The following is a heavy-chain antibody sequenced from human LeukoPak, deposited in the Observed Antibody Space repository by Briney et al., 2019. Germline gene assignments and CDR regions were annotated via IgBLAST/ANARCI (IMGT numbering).Heavy chain of an antibody. D-gene: IGHD6-19*01. Sequence: GRSLRLSCAASGFTFSTFGMYWVRQAPGKGLEWVAVIWYDGGNDDYADSVKGRFTISRDNSKNTLYLQMNSLRAEDTAVYYCARGGPRIAVERKYFQHWGQGTLVTVSS. CDR2: IWYDGGND. CDR1: GFTFSTFG. V-gene: IGHV3-33*01. CDR3: ARGGPRIAVERKYFQH. J-gene: IGHJ1*01.